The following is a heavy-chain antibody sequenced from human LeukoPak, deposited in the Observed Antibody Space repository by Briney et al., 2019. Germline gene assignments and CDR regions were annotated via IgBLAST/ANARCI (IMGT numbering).Heavy chain of an antibody. D-gene: IGHD6-6*01. CDR1: GYPFTNYW. CDR2: VYPGDSET. V-gene: IGHV5-51*01. Sequence: GESLKPSWKGPGYPFTNYWIVWVREKPGKGLEWRGIVYPGDSETRYSPSFQGQVTISADTSITTSYLHWSSLGAADTAMYYCARRYSSSLGAFDIWGQGTMVTVSS. J-gene: IGHJ3*02. CDR3: ARRYSSSLGAFDI.